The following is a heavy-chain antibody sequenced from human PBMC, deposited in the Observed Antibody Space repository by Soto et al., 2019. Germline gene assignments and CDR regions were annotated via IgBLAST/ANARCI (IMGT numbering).Heavy chain of an antibody. V-gene: IGHV4-4*02. CDR2: IYHTGGT. CDR3: ARSDWAFDY. D-gene: IGHD3-9*01. J-gene: IGHJ4*02. CDR1: GGSISSDNW. Sequence: QVQLQESGPGLVKPSGTVSLTCAVSGGSISSDNWWNWIRQPPGKGLDWIGQIYHTGGTTYNPSLKSRVTISVDKSKNQFSLKLSTVTAADTAVYYCARSDWAFDYWGQGTLVTVSS.